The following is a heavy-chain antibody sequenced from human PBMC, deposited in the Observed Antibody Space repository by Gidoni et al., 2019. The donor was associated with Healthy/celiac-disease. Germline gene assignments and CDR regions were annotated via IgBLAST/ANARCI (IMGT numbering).Heavy chain of an antibody. D-gene: IGHD1-1*01. CDR2: SSGSGGST. CDR1: GFTFSSYA. Sequence: EVQLLESGGGLVQPGGSLRLSCAASGFTFSSYAMGWVRQAPGKGLEWVSASSGSGGSTYYADSVKGRFTISRDNSKNTLYLQMNSLRAEDTAVYYCAKGNWNDNYFDYWGQGTLVTVSS. V-gene: IGHV3-23*01. CDR3: AKGNWNDNYFDY. J-gene: IGHJ4*02.